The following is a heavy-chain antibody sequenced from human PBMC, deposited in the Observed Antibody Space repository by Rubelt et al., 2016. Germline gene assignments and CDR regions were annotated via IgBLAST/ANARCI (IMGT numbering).Heavy chain of an antibody. CDR2: IWYDGSNQ. V-gene: IGHV3-33*01. CDR1: GFTFSSYG. Sequence: QVQLVESGGGVVQPGRSLRLSCAASGFTFSSYGMHWVRQAPGKGLGWVAVIWYDGSNQYYADSVKGRFTISSANSKITLYLQMNSLRAEDTAGYYCARDRAGSSSWYPVFGAFDIWGQGTMVTVSS. CDR3: ARDRAGSSSWYPVFGAFDI. J-gene: IGHJ3*02. D-gene: IGHD6-13*01.